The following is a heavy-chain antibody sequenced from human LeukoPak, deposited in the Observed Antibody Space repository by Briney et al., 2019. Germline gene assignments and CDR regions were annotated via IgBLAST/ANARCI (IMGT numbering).Heavy chain of an antibody. Sequence: GGSLRLSCAASGFTFSDYYMSWIRQAPGKGLEWVSYISSSGSTIYYADSVKGRFTISRDNAKNSLYLQMNSLRAEDTAVYYCAKDDYGDLGDWFDPWGQGTLVTVSS. V-gene: IGHV3-11*01. CDR1: GFTFSDYY. CDR3: AKDDYGDLGDWFDP. J-gene: IGHJ5*02. CDR2: ISSSGSTI. D-gene: IGHD4-17*01.